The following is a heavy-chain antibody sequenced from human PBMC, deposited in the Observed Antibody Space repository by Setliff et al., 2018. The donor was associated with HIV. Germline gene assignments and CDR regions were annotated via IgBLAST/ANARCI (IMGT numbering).Heavy chain of an antibody. D-gene: IGHD6-13*01. J-gene: IGHJ5*02. V-gene: IGHV3-23*01. Sequence: AGGSLRLSCAASGFTFSRYAMSWVRQAPGKGLEWVSSISGSGGSTYYAESVKGRFTISRDNSKNTLYLQMNSLRPEDTAVYYCAKTDSSSWLNPYNWFDPWGQGTLVTVSS. CDR3: AKTDSSSWLNPYNWFDP. CDR1: GFTFSRYA. CDR2: ISGSGGST.